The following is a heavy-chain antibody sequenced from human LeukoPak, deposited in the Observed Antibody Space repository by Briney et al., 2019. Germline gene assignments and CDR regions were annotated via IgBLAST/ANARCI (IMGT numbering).Heavy chain of an antibody. D-gene: IGHD3-10*01. CDR1: GYTFTGYY. J-gene: IGHJ4*02. V-gene: IGHV1-2*02. CDR3: ARGGSYYLPPIDY. Sequence: GASVKVSCKASGYTFTGYYMHWVRQAPGQGLEWMGWINPNSGGTNYAQKFQGRLTMTRDTSISTAYMELSRLRSGHTAVYYCARGGSYYLPPIDYWGQGTLVTVSS. CDR2: INPNSGGT.